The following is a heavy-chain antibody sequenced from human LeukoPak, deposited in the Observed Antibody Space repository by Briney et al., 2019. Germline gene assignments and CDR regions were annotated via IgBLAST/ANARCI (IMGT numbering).Heavy chain of an antibody. CDR2: ISSSGSSI. Sequence: GGSLRLSCAASGFILSSYEMNWVCQAPGKGLEWVSYISSSGSSIFYPDSVKGRFTISRDSAKNSLYLQMNSLRAEDTAVYYCARRFDLWGGGSLVTVSS. V-gene: IGHV3-48*03. CDR3: ARRFDL. CDR1: GFILSSYE. J-gene: IGHJ2*01.